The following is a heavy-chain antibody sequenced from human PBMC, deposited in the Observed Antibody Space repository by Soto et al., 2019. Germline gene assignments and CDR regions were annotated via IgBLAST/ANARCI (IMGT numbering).Heavy chain of an antibody. Sequence: GGSLRLSCVASGLSFSGSRMHSVRQPPGKGLEWLAVISHDGSDKCYAASVRGRVTSSRDNSENTLYLQMNSLRPDDTAVYYCAKEDVGFAKYYRGQGTLVTVSS. CDR2: ISHDGSDK. V-gene: IGHV3-30*18. CDR3: AKEDVGFAKYY. CDR1: GLSFSGSR. D-gene: IGHD3-10*01. J-gene: IGHJ4*02.